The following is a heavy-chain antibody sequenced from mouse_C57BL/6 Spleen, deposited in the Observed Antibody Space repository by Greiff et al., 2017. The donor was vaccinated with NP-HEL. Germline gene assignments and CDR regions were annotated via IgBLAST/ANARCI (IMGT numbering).Heavy chain of an antibody. CDR3: TTWRLRRFAY. J-gene: IGHJ3*01. V-gene: IGHV14-4*01. D-gene: IGHD2-4*01. CDR2: IDPENGDT. CDR1: GFNIKDDY. Sequence: EVQRVESGAELVRPGASVKLSCTASGFNIKDDYMHWVKQRPEQGLEWIGWIDPENGDTEYASKFQGKATITADTSSNTAYLQLSSLTSEDTAVYYCTTWRLRRFAYWGQGTLVTVSA.